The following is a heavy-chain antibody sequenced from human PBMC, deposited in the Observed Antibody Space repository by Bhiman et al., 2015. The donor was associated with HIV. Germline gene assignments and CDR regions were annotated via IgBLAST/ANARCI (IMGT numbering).Heavy chain of an antibody. CDR1: GFTFDDYA. CDR2: ISSTSTTI. V-gene: IGHV3-48*04. J-gene: IGHJ4*02. Sequence: EVQLVESGGVVVQPGGSLRLSCAASGFTFDDYAMHWVRQVPGKGLEWVSLISSTSTTIFYADSVKGRFTISRDNAKKSLYLQMSSLRAEDTAVYYCVRGYTYSNRLLGFDYWGQGTLVTVSS. CDR3: VRGYTYSNRLLGFDY. D-gene: IGHD5-18*01.